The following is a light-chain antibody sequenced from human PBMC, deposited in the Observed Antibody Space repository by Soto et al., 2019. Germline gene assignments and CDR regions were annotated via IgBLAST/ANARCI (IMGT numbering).Light chain of an antibody. V-gene: IGKV1-33*01. J-gene: IGKJ2*01. CDR1: QDIDNY. CDR2: GAS. CDR3: QQYRNLPRT. Sequence: DIQMTQSPSSLSASVGDRVTITCQASQDIDNYLNWYQQKPGKAPTLLIYGASDLEEGVPSRFRGSGSGTDFSFTISSLQPKDIATSYCQQYRNLPRTFGQGTKLDIK.